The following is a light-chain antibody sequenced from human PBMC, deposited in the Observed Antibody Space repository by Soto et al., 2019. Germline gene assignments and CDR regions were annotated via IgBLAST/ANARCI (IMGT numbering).Light chain of an antibody. Sequence: QSALTQPPSASGSPGQSVTISCTGTSSDVGDYNYVSWYQQHPGKAPKLMIYEVNKRPSGVPDRFSGSKSGNTASLTVSGLQAEDEADYYCSSYAGYSKLVFGGGTKLTV. CDR2: EVN. CDR3: SSYAGYSKLV. J-gene: IGLJ2*01. CDR1: SSDVGDYNY. V-gene: IGLV2-8*01.